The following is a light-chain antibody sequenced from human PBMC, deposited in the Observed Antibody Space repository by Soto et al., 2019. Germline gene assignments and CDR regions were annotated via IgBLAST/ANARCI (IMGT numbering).Light chain of an antibody. CDR1: QSISSW. CDR3: QQYHSYYPWT. Sequence: DIQMTQSPSTLSASVGDRLTITCRASQSISSWLAWYQQKPGKPPKLLIYDASSLESGVPSRFSGSGSGTDFSLTITSLQPDDYATYYCQQYHSYYPWTFGQGTKVDIK. V-gene: IGKV1-5*01. CDR2: DAS. J-gene: IGKJ1*01.